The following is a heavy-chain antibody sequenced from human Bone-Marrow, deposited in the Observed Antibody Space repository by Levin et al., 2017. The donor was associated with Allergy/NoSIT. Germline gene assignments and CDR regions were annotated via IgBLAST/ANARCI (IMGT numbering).Heavy chain of an antibody. D-gene: IGHD3-22*01. CDR3: ARDWGQYQYDSSGYFSYWLDP. CDR1: GGNFSNLA. Sequence: SVKVSCKASGGNFSNLAVNWVRQAPGQGLEWMGGIIPIFDAPNYTHRFQGRLTITADKSTSTVYMELSSLRSDDTAVYYCARDWGQYQYDSSGYFSYWLDPWGQGTLVTVSS. CDR2: IIPIFDAP. J-gene: IGHJ5*02. V-gene: IGHV1-69*06.